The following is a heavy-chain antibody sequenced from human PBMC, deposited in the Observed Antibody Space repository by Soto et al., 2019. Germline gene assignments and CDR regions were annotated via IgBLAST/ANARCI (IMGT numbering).Heavy chain of an antibody. V-gene: IGHV1-69*06. Sequence: QVQLVQSGAEVKKPGSSVKVSCKASGGTFSSYAISWVRQAPGQGLEWMGGIIPIFGTANYAQKFQGRVTIPADKSTSTAYMERSSLRSEDTAVYYCARGGNSAYYYGMDVWGQGTTVTVSS. CDR3: ARGGNSAYYYGMDV. CDR2: IIPIFGTA. D-gene: IGHD2-21*02. J-gene: IGHJ6*02. CDR1: GGTFSSYA.